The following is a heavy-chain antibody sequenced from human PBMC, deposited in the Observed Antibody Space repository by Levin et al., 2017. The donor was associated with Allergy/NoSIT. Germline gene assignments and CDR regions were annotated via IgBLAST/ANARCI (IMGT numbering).Heavy chain of an antibody. CDR1: GFTFSSYA. D-gene: IGHD3-22*01. CDR2: ISGSGGST. CDR3: AKVLVYYYDSSGYFFDY. Sequence: GGSLRLSCAASGFTFSSYAMSWVRQAPGKGLEWVSAISGSGGSTYYADSVKGRFTISRDNSKNTLYLQMNSLRAEDTAVYYCAKVLVYYYDSSGYFFDYWGQGTLVTVSS. J-gene: IGHJ4*02. V-gene: IGHV3-23*01.